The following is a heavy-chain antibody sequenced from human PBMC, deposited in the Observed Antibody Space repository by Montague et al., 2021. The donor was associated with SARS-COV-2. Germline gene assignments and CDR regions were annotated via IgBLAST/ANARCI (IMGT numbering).Heavy chain of an antibody. Sequence: SETLSLTCTVSGASINDHYSSWIRQSPGKGLDWIWYISSNGKTTSNPSLQSRVTLSADASRNEFSLKLDSATAAATALFFCARRGYYDSAGYHWNLDLWGRVMLITVSS. CDR1: GASINDHY. CDR3: ARRGYYDSAGYHWNLDL. J-gene: IGHJ2*01. V-gene: IGHV4-4*09. D-gene: IGHD3-22*01. CDR2: ISSNGKT.